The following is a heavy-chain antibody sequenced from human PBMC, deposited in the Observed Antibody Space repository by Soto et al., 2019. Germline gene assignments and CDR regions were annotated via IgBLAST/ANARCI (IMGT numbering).Heavy chain of an antibody. Sequence: GGSLRLSCAASGFTFSSYAMSWVRQAPGKGLEWVSAISGSGGSTYYADSVKGRFTISRDNSKNTLYPQMNSLRAEDTAVYYCAKVPTYYDFWSGPNYFDYWGQGTLVTVSS. V-gene: IGHV3-23*01. CDR1: GFTFSSYA. CDR3: AKVPTYYDFWSGPNYFDY. J-gene: IGHJ4*02. D-gene: IGHD3-3*01. CDR2: ISGSGGST.